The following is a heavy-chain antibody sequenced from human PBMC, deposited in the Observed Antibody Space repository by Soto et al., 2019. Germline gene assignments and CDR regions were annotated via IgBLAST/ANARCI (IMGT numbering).Heavy chain of an antibody. CDR1: GFTFSSYS. V-gene: IGHV3-21*01. CDR3: ARDYVRPAAGPALRYYYYGMDV. J-gene: IGHJ6*02. CDR2: ISSSSSYI. D-gene: IGHD6-13*01. Sequence: EVQLVESGGGLVKPGGSLRLSCAASGFTFSSYSMNWVRQAPGKGLEWVSSISSSSSYIYYADSVKGRFTISRDNAKNSLYLQMNSLRAEDTAVYYCARDYVRPAAGPALRYYYYGMDVWGQGTTVTVSS.